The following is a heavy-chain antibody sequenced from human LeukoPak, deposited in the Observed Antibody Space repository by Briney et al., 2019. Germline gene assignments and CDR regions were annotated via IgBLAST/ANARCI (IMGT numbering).Heavy chain of an antibody. CDR2: ISSDGSYE. V-gene: IGHV3-30*01. CDR3: ARASTYYYESGSSGPHYFAN. Sequence: AGGSLRLSCAASGFTFSSYAMHWVRQAPGKGLEWVSTISSDGSYEYYADSVKGRFTISRDNSKNTLSLQLNSLRPEDTAVYYCARASTYYYESGSSGPHYFANWGQGTLVTVSS. D-gene: IGHD3-10*01. CDR1: GFTFSSYA. J-gene: IGHJ4*02.